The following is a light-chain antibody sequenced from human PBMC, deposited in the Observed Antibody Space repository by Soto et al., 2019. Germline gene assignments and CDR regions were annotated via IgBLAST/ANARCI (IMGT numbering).Light chain of an antibody. CDR2: DAS. CDR3: QQYGNYWT. Sequence: DIQMTQSPSTLSGSAGVRVTIACRASQSISSWLAWYQHKPGKAPKLLIYDASNLDSGVPSRFSGSGSGTEFSLTISDLQPDDCATYYCQQYGNYWTFGQGTKVDIK. CDR1: QSISSW. V-gene: IGKV1-5*01. J-gene: IGKJ1*01.